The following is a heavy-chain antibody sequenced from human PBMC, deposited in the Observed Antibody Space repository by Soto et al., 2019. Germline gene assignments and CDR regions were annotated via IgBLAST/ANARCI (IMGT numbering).Heavy chain of an antibody. V-gene: IGHV4-39*07. D-gene: IGHD2-2*02. CDR2: INHSGST. CDR1: GGSISSSSYY. J-gene: IGHJ6*02. Sequence: SETLSLTCTVSGGSISSSSYYWSWIRQPPGKGLEWIGEINHSGSTNYNPSLKSRVTISVDTSKNQFSLRLSSVTAADTAVYYCARAGGYCISTSCYISGTYYYYGMDVWGQGTTVTVSS. CDR3: ARAGGYCISTSCYISGTYYYYGMDV.